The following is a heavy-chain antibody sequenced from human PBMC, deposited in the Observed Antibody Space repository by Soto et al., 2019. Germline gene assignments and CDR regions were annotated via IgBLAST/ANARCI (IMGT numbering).Heavy chain of an antibody. CDR3: ARGLSDRLVD. V-gene: IGHV4-31*03. D-gene: IGHD2-15*01. J-gene: IGHJ4*02. CDR2: IYYSGST. CDR1: GGSISSGGYY. Sequence: SETLSLTCTVSGGSISSGGYYWSWIRQHPGKGLEWIGYIYYSGSTYYNPSLKSRVTISVDTSKNQFSLKLSSVTAADTAVYYCARGLSDRLVDWGQGTLVTVSS.